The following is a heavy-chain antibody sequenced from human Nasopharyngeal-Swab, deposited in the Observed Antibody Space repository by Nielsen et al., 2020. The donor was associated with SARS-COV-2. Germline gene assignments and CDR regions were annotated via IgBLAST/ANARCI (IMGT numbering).Heavy chain of an antibody. Sequence: ASVKVSCKASGYTFTSYAMHWVRQAPGQRLEWMGWINAGNGNTKYSQKFQGRVTITRDTSASTAYMELSSLRSEDTAVYYCETGPAVAGTSNWFDPWGQGTLVTVSS. J-gene: IGHJ5*02. CDR1: GYTFTSYA. CDR3: ETGPAVAGTSNWFDP. V-gene: IGHV1-3*01. D-gene: IGHD6-19*01. CDR2: INAGNGNT.